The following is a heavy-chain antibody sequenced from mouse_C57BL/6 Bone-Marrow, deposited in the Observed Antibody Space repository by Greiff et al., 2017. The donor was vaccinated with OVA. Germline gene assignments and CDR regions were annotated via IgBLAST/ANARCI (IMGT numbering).Heavy chain of an antibody. V-gene: IGHV5-6*01. J-gene: IGHJ2*01. D-gene: IGHD3-2*01. Sequence: EVQLVESGGDLVKPGGSLKLSCAASGFTFSSYCMSWVRQTPDQRLEWVATISSGGSYTKYPDSVKGRFTITRDNASNPLYLQMSSLKSADSAMYACAGYDSCVDYWGQGTTLTVSA. CDR1: GFTFSSYC. CDR3: AGYDSCVDY. CDR2: ISSGGSYT.